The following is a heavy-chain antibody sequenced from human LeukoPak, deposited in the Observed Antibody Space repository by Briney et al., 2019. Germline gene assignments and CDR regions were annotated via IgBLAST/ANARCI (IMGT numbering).Heavy chain of an antibody. J-gene: IGHJ6*02. CDR2: ISGSGGST. CDR3: AKEITMVRGVIDLYYYYGMDV. D-gene: IGHD3-10*01. Sequence: SGGSLRLSCAASGFTVSNNYMSWVRQAPGKGLEWVSAISGSGGSTYYADSVKGRFTISRDNSKNTLYLQMNSLRAEDTAVYYCAKEITMVRGVIDLYYYYGMDVWGQGTTVTVSS. V-gene: IGHV3-23*01. CDR1: GFTVSNNY.